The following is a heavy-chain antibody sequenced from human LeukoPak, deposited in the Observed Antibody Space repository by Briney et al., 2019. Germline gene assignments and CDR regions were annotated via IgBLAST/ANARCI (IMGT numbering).Heavy chain of an antibody. J-gene: IGHJ4*02. D-gene: IGHD5-24*01. V-gene: IGHV4-39*01. CDR2: LYHTGST. CDR1: GGSISTSSYY. Sequence: SQTLSLTCTVSGGSISTSSYYWGWILQPPGKGLEWIGSLYHTGSTYYNPSLKSRVNISVDTSKNQFSLKLNSVTAADTAVYYCARQADFALVEMATIMFDYWGQGTLVTVSS. CDR3: ARQADFALVEMATIMFDY.